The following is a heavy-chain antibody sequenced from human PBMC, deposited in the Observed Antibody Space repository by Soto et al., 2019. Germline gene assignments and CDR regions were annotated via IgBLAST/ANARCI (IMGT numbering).Heavy chain of an antibody. D-gene: IGHD3-10*01. CDR2: ISSSSSYI. Sequence: VQLVESGGGLVKPGGSLRLSCAASGFTFSSYSMNWVRQAPGKGLEWVSSISSSSSYIYYADSVKGRFTISRDNAKNSLYLQMNSLRAEDTAVYYCAAYYGSGSRDYYYYYMDVWGKGTAVTVSS. V-gene: IGHV3-21*01. CDR1: GFTFSSYS. CDR3: AAYYGSGSRDYYYYYMDV. J-gene: IGHJ6*03.